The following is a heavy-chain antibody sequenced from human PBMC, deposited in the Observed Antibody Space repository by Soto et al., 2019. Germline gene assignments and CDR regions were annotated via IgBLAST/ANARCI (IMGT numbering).Heavy chain of an antibody. Sequence: GGSLRLSCAASGFTVSSNYMSWVRQAPGKGLEWVSVIYSGGSTYYADSVKGRFTISRDNSKNTLYLQMNSLRAEDTAVYYCARGPAGDVLRYFDCSPRYYLDYRGQGTLVTVSS. CDR2: IYSGGST. J-gene: IGHJ4*02. CDR1: GFTVSSNY. CDR3: ARGPAGDVLRYFDCSPRYYLDY. V-gene: IGHV3-53*01. D-gene: IGHD3-9*01.